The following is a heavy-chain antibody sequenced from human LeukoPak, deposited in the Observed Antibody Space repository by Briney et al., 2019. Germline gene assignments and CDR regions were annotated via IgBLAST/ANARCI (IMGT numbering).Heavy chain of an antibody. V-gene: IGHV4-34*01. Sequence: SETLSLTCAVYGGSFSGYYWSWIRQPPGKGLEWIGEINHSGSTNYNPSLKSRVTISVDTSKNQFSLKLSSVTAADTAVYYCARGPYGSGSPYYYYGMDVWGQGTTVTVSS. CDR2: INHSGST. D-gene: IGHD3-10*01. CDR3: ARGPYGSGSPYYYYGMDV. CDR1: GGSFSGYY. J-gene: IGHJ6*02.